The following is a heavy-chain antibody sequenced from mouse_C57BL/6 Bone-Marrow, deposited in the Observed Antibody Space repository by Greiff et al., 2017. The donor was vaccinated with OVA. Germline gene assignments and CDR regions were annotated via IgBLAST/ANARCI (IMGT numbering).Heavy chain of an antibody. CDR3: ARADDGYYPYYFGY. CDR2: IYPRDGST. D-gene: IGHD2-3*01. V-gene: IGHV1-78*01. J-gene: IGHJ2*01. Sequence: QVQLQQSDAELVKPGTSVKISCKVSGYTFTDHTIHWMKQRPEQGLDWIGYIYPRDGSTKYNEKFKGKATVTADKSSSTAYMQLNILTSEDSAVYFCARADDGYYPYYFGYWGQGTTLTVSS. CDR1: GYTFTDHT.